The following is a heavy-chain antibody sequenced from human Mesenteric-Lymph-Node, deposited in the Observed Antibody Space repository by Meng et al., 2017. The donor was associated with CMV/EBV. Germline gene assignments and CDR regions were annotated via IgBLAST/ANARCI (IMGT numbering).Heavy chain of an antibody. J-gene: IGHJ4*03. V-gene: IGHV1-2*02. CDR2: INLSSGGT. CDR1: GYTFTSYD. Sequence: ASVKVSCKASGYTFTSYDINWVRQAPGQGLEWMGWINLSSGGTVYAPNFQGRVSMTRHTSITTAYMELSKLRSDDTAVYYCAITGLDGSCFDAWGQGTLVTVSS. D-gene: IGHD1-14*01. CDR3: AITGLDGSCFDA.